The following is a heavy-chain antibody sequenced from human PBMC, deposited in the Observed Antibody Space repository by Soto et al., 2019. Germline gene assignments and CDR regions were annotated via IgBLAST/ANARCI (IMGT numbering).Heavy chain of an antibody. Sequence: SETLSLTCNVSGDSIRSYYWSWIRQSPGKGLEWIGSIYHSGSTNYNPSLKSRVTISVDTSKKEFTLNLNSVTAADTAVYYCARRLVRPGAFDIWGQGTMVT. CDR1: GDSIRSYY. CDR3: ARRLVRPGAFDI. CDR2: IYHSGST. V-gene: IGHV4-59*08. D-gene: IGHD2-8*01. J-gene: IGHJ3*02.